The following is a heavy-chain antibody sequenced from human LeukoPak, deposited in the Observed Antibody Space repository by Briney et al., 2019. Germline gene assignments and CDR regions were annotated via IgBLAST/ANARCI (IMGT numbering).Heavy chain of an antibody. CDR2: INHSGST. D-gene: IGHD3-22*01. CDR3: ARGEEQPYYYDSSGYYRIRSFGGAADY. CDR1: GGSFSGYY. Sequence: SETLSLTCAVYGGSFSGYYWSWIRQPPGKGLEWIGEINHSGSTNYNPSLKSRVTISIDTSKNQFSLKLSSVTAADTAVYYCARGEEQPYYYDSSGYYRIRSFGGAADYWGQGTTVTVSS. J-gene: IGHJ4*03. V-gene: IGHV4-34*01.